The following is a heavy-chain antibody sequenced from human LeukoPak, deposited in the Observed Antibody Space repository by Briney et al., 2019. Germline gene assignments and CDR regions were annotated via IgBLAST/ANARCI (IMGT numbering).Heavy chain of an antibody. J-gene: IGHJ3*02. CDR1: GYTFTSYA. CDR3: ARDYPDSSSSKDAFDI. V-gene: IGHV1-3*03. D-gene: IGHD6-13*01. Sequence: ASVKVSCKASGYTFTSYAMHWVRQAPGQRLEWMGWINAGNGNTKYSQEFQGRVTITRDPSASTAYMELSSLRSEDTAVYYCARDYPDSSSSKDAFDIWGQGTMVTVSS. CDR2: INAGNGNT.